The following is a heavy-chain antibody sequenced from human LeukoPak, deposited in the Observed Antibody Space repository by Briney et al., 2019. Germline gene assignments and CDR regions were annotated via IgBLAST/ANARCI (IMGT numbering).Heavy chain of an antibody. CDR1: GGSLSSGGYY. CDR3: ARGSPEDAFDI. CDR2: IYYTGST. J-gene: IGHJ3*02. V-gene: IGHV4-31*03. D-gene: IGHD1-14*01. Sequence: SETLSLTCTVSGGSLSSGGYYWSWLRQDPGKGLEWIGYIYYTGSTFCNPSLKSRVTISVDTSKNQFSLKLSSVTAADTAVYYCARGSPEDAFDIWGQGTMVTVSS.